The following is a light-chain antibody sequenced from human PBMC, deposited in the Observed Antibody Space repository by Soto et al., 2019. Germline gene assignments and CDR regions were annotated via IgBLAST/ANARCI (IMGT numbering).Light chain of an antibody. CDR1: QSVSSY. CDR3: QQRSNLVT. J-gene: IGKJ5*01. CDR2: DAS. V-gene: IGKV3-11*01. Sequence: EIVLTQSLATLSLSPGERATLSCRASQSVSSYLAWYQHKPGQAPRLLIYDASNRATGIPARFSGSGSGTDFTLTISSLEPEDFAVYYCQQRSNLVTFGQGTRLEIK.